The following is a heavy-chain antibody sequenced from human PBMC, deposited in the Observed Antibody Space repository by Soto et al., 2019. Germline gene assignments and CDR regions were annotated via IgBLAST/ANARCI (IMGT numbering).Heavy chain of an antibody. CDR1: GYSFTNYW. V-gene: IGHV5-51*01. Sequence: GESLKISCKGSGYSFTNYWIGWVRQMPGKDLEWIGIIYPEDSETRYSPSFQGQVTISADKSISTAYLQWSSLKASDTAMYYCARHTYYYDSSGYPYYYGMDVWGQGTTVTVSS. CDR3: ARHTYYYDSSGYPYYYGMDV. CDR2: IYPEDSET. J-gene: IGHJ6*02. D-gene: IGHD3-22*01.